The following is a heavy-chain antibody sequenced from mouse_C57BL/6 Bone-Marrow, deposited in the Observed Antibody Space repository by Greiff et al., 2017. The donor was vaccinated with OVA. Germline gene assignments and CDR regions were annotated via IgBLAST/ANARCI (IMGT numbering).Heavy chain of an antibody. CDR2: INPNNGGT. D-gene: IGHD2-3*01. J-gene: IGHJ2*01. V-gene: IGHV1-26*01. CDR1: GYTFTDYY. Sequence: EVQLQQSGPELVKPGASVKISCKASGYTFTDYYMNWVQQSHGKSLEWIGDINPNNGGTSYNQKFKGKATLTVDKSSSTAYMELRSLTSEDSAVYYCARYGDEGYWGFDYWGQGTTLTVAS. CDR3: ARYGDEGYWGFDY.